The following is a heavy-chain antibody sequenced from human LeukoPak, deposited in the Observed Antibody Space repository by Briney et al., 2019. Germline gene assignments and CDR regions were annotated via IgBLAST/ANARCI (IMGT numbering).Heavy chain of an antibody. Sequence: GGSLRLSCSASGLTFSSYAMHWVRQAPGKGLEYVAAISRNGGTTYHADSVRGRFTISRDNSENTLYLQMSSLRPEYTAVYYCTQADNYDYSGYGFVYCGQGTLVTVSS. J-gene: IGHJ4*02. V-gene: IGHV3-64D*09. CDR1: GLTFSSYA. CDR2: ISRNGGTT. CDR3: TQADNYDYSGYGFVY. D-gene: IGHD3-22*01.